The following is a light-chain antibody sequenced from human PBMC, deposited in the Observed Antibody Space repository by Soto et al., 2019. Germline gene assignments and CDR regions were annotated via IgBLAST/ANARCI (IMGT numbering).Light chain of an antibody. CDR1: QSISSW. Sequence: DIQMTQSPSTLSASVGDRVTITCRASQSISSWLAWYQQKPGKAPKLLIYDASSLESGVPSRFSGSGSGTEFTLTISSLQPDDFATYYCQQDKSYPWTFGQGTKVEIK. CDR2: DAS. V-gene: IGKV1-5*01. J-gene: IGKJ1*01. CDR3: QQDKSYPWT.